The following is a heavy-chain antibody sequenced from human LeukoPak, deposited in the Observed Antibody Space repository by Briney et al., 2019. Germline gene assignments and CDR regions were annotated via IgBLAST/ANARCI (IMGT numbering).Heavy chain of an antibody. CDR1: GFTFSSYG. CDR2: IWYDGSNK. Sequence: GGSLRLSCAASGFTFSSYGMHWVRQAPGKELEWVAVIWYDGSNKYYADSVKGRFTISRDNSKNTLYLQMNSLRAEDTAVYYCAKAQGYYDSRDAFDIWGQGTMVTVSS. CDR3: AKAQGYYDSRDAFDI. J-gene: IGHJ3*02. D-gene: IGHD3-22*01. V-gene: IGHV3-33*06.